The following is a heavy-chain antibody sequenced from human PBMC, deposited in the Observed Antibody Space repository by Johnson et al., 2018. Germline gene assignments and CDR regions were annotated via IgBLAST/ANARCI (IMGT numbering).Heavy chain of an antibody. CDR2: IFNTGNS. D-gene: IGHD3-3*01. CDR3: ARGFASPVDDFWSGRYSSYYYGMDV. V-gene: IGHV4-59*01. Sequence: QVQLQESGPKLVKXSETLSLXCTVSGGSISNFYWSWLRQPPGKGLEWIGYIFNTGNSTYNPSLKSRVAISVHTSKNQFSLHLSSVTAADPAVYYFARGFASPVDDFWSGRYSSYYYGMDVWGQGTTVTVSS. J-gene: IGHJ6*02. CDR1: GGSISNFY.